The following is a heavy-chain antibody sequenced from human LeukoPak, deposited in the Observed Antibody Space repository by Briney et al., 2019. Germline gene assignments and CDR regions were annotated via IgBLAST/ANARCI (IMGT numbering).Heavy chain of an antibody. Sequence: GGSLRLSCAASGFTVSSNYMTWVRQAPGKGLEWVSVIYSGGSTYYADSVKGRFTISRDNSKNTLYPQMNSLRAEDTAVYYCAAAKQWLVPDYWGQGTLVTVSS. V-gene: IGHV3-53*01. J-gene: IGHJ4*02. CDR3: AAAKQWLVPDY. CDR1: GFTVSSNY. CDR2: IYSGGST. D-gene: IGHD6-19*01.